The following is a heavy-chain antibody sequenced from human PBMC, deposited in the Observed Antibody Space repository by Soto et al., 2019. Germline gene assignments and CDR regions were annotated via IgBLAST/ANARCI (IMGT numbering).Heavy chain of an antibody. CDR3: ARVGASTPYGMDV. CDR1: GFTFDDYA. Sequence: GGSLRLSCAASGFTFDDYAMHWVRQAPGKGLEWVSGISWNSGSIGYADSVKGRFTISRDNSKNTLYLQMNSLRAEDTAVYYCARVGASTPYGMDVWGQGTTVTV. J-gene: IGHJ6*02. CDR2: ISWNSGSI. V-gene: IGHV3-9*01. D-gene: IGHD1-26*01.